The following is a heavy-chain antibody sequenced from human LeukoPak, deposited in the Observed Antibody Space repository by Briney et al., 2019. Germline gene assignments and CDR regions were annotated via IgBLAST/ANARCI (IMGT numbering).Heavy chain of an antibody. D-gene: IGHD3-10*01. CDR2: IYTSGNT. Sequence: QSSETLSLTCTVSGGSLSTYYWSWLRQPAGKGLEWIGRIYTSGNTNYNPSLKSRVTMSVDTSKNQFSLKVSSVTAADTAVYYCARGSGNFGNCGQGTLVTVSS. V-gene: IGHV4-4*07. CDR1: GGSLSTYY. J-gene: IGHJ4*02. CDR3: ARGSGNFGN.